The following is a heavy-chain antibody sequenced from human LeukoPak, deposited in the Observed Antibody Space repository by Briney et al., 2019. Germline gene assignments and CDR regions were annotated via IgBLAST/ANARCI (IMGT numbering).Heavy chain of an antibody. Sequence: GGSLRLSCAASGFTFDDYAMHWVRQAPGKGLEWVSLISGDGGSTYYADSMKGRFTISRDNSRNSLYLQMNSLRTEDTALYYCVKDKGSNGDYGGDYWGQGTLVTVSS. D-gene: IGHD4-23*01. J-gene: IGHJ4*02. CDR1: GFTFDDYA. V-gene: IGHV3-43*02. CDR2: ISGDGGST. CDR3: VKDKGSNGDYGGDY.